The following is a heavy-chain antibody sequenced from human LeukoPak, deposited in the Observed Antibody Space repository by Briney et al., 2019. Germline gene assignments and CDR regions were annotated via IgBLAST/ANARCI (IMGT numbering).Heavy chain of an antibody. Sequence: GGSLRLSCAASRFTFSNYVMHWVRQAPGKGLEWVAFIRYDGSNKFYADSVKGRFTISRDNSKNTLYLQMNSLRTEDMAVYYCAKGPLPDDTGSYLDHWGQGTLVTVSS. CDR1: RFTFSNYV. V-gene: IGHV3-30*02. D-gene: IGHD1-26*01. J-gene: IGHJ4*02. CDR2: IRYDGSNK. CDR3: AKGPLPDDTGSYLDH.